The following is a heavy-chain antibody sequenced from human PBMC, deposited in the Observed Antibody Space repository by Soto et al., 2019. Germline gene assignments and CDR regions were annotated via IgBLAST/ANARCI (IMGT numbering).Heavy chain of an antibody. J-gene: IGHJ6*02. CDR2: ISAYNGNT. Sequence: GASVKVSCKASGYTFTSYGISWVRQAPGQGLEWMGWISAYNGNTNYAQKLQGRVTMTTDTSTSTAYMELRSLRSDDTAVYYCARDYDFWSGYRYYYYGMDVWGQGTTVTVSS. CDR1: GYTFTSYG. D-gene: IGHD3-3*01. CDR3: ARDYDFWSGYRYYYYGMDV. V-gene: IGHV1-18*01.